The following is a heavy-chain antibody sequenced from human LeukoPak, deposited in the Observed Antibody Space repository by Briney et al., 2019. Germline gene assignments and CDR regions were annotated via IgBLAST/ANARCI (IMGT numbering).Heavy chain of an antibody. Sequence: SETLSLTCAVSGGSISSGGYSWSWIRQPPGKGLEWIGYIHHSGSTYYNPSLKSRVTISVDRSKNQFSLKLSSVTAADTAVYYCARGGDGDNDFDYWGQGTLVTGSS. CDR1: GGSISSGGYS. V-gene: IGHV4-30-2*01. D-gene: IGHD4-17*01. J-gene: IGHJ4*02. CDR2: IHHSGST. CDR3: ARGGDGDNDFDY.